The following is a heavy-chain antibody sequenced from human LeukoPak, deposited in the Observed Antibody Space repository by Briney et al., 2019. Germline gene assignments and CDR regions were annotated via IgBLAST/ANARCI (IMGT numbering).Heavy chain of an antibody. J-gene: IGHJ6*02. D-gene: IGHD6-13*01. CDR2: INPSGGST. CDR1: GHTFTNYY. V-gene: IGHV1-46*01. Sequence: ASVKVSCKASGHTFTNYYMHWVRQAPGQGLEWMGMINPSGGSTTYAQKFQGRVTMTRDTSTSTVYMELSSLRSEDTAVYYCARGMQHNYYYYGMDVWGQGTTVTVSS. CDR3: ARGMQHNYYYYGMDV.